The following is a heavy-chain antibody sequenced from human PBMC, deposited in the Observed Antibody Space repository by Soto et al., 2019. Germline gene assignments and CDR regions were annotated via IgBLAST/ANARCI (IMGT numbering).Heavy chain of an antibody. CDR2: IYYSGST. J-gene: IGHJ3*02. CDR3: ASSGRMYYYDSSGYYPGAFDI. Sequence: KPSETLSLTCTVSGGSISSGGYYWSWIRQHPGKGLEWIGYIYYSGSTYYNPSLKSRVTISVDTSKNQFSLKLSSVTAADTAVYYCASSGRMYYYDSSGYYPGAFDIWGQGTMVTVSS. D-gene: IGHD3-22*01. V-gene: IGHV4-31*03. CDR1: GGSISSGGYY.